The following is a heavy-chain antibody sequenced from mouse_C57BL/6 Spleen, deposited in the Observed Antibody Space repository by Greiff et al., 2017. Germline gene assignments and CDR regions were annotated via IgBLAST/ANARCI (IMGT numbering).Heavy chain of an antibody. D-gene: IGHD2-4*01. CDR2: IHPNSGST. Sequence: VQLQQPGAELVKPGASVKLSCKASGYTFTSYWMHWVKPRPGQGLEWIGMIHPNSGSTNYNEKFKSKATLTVDKSSSTAYMQLSSLTSEDSAVYDCARPHYDYDGFDYWGQGTTLTVSS. CDR1: GYTFTSYW. J-gene: IGHJ2*01. CDR3: ARPHYDYDGFDY. V-gene: IGHV1-64*01.